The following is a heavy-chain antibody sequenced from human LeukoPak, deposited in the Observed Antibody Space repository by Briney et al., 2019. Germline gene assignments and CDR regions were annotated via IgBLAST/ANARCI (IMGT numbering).Heavy chain of an antibody. CDR3: ARGPPRGKYYYMDV. J-gene: IGHJ6*03. Sequence: QPGGSLRLSCAASGFTFSSFDMHWVRQPTGQGLEWVSTIGTASYTYYPGSVEGRFTLSRDNAKNSLYLQMNSLTAGDTAVYYCARGPPRGKYYYMDVWGKGTTVTVSS. CDR1: GFTFSSFD. CDR2: IGTASYT. V-gene: IGHV3-13*01. D-gene: IGHD1-1*01.